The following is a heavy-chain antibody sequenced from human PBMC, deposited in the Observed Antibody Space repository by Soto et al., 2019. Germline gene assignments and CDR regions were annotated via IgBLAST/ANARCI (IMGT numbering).Heavy chain of an antibody. CDR1: GYSISSSNW. V-gene: IGHV4-28*03. J-gene: IGHJ4*01. D-gene: IGHD1-26*01. CDR3: SKGEIQGPIYY. Sequence: ETLSLTCAVSGYSISSSNWWGWIRQPPGKGLEWIGYIYYSGTTYYNPSLKSRVTMSVDTSKNQFSLKLTSVTAVDTAVYYFSKGEIQGPIYYCCQRTLVTVS. CDR2: IYYSGTT.